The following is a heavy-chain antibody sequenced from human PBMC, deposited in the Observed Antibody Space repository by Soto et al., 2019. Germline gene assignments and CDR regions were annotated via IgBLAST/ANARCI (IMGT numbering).Heavy chain of an antibody. Sequence: QVQLVESGGGVVQPGRSLRLSCAASGFTFSSYGMHWVRQAPGKGLEWVAVIWYDGSNKYYADSVKGRFTISRDNSKNTLYLQMNSLRAEDTAVYYCARAARDGYNWVYYFDYWGQGTLVTVSS. J-gene: IGHJ4*02. V-gene: IGHV3-33*01. CDR3: ARAARDGYNWVYYFDY. CDR1: GFTFSSYG. CDR2: IWYDGSNK. D-gene: IGHD5-12*01.